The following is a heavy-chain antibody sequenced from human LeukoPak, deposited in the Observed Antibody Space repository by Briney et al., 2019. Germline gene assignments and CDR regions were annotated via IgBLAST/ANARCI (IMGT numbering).Heavy chain of an antibody. J-gene: IGHJ6*04. CDR1: GFTFSSYS. CDR2: ISSSSSYI. V-gene: IGHV3-21*01. D-gene: IGHD6-13*01. Sequence: GGSRRLSCAASGFTFSSYSMNWVRQAPGKGLEWVSSISSSSSYIYYADSVKGRFTISRDNAKNSLYLQMNSLRAEDTAVYYCAREKAAAATPYYYYGMDVWGKGTTVTVSS. CDR3: AREKAAAATPYYYYGMDV.